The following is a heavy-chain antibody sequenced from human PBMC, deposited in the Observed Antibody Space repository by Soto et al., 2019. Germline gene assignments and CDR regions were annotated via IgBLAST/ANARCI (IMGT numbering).Heavy chain of an antibody. D-gene: IGHD6-19*01. CDR2: IYHSGSA. V-gene: IGHV4-30-2*01. CDR1: GGSISSGGYS. Sequence: SETLSLTCAVSGGSISSGGYSWSWIRQPPGKGLEWIGYIYHSGSAYYNPSLKSRVTISVHTSNSQFSLELSSVTAADTAVYYCARGLITGSHYSGGWYYFDSWGQGTQVTVSS. CDR3: ARGLITGSHYSGGWYYFDS. J-gene: IGHJ4*02.